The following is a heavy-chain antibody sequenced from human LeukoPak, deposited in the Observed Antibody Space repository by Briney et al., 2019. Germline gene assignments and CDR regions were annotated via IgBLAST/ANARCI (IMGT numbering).Heavy chain of an antibody. V-gene: IGHV3-9*01. Sequence: GGSLRLSCAASGFTFDDYAMHWVRQAPGKGLEWVSGISWNSGSIGYADSVKGRFTISRDNAKNSLYLQMNSLRAEDTALYYCAKDKGGAYGGKSHWFDPWGQGTLVTVSS. J-gene: IGHJ5*02. CDR2: ISWNSGSI. CDR1: GFTFDDYA. D-gene: IGHD4-23*01. CDR3: AKDKGGAYGGKSHWFDP.